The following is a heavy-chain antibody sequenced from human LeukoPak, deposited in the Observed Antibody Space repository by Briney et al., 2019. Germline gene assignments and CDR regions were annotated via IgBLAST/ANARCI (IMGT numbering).Heavy chain of an antibody. CDR2: INSDGSST. V-gene: IGHV3-74*01. CDR3: ARGQWLVSHWYFDL. D-gene: IGHD6-19*01. J-gene: IGHJ2*01. CDR1: GFTLSTYW. Sequence: GGSLRLSCAASGFTLSTYWMHWVRQAPGNVLVWVARINSDGSSTNYADSVKGRFTISRDNAKNTLYLQMNSLRAEDTAVYYCARGQWLVSHWYFDLWGRGTLVTVSS.